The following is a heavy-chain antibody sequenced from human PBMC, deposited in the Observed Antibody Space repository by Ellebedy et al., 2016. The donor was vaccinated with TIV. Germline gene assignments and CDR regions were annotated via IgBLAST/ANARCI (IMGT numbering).Heavy chain of an antibody. D-gene: IGHD5-12*01. V-gene: IGHV1-18*04. CDR1: GYTFTSYG. J-gene: IGHJ3*02. Sequence: ASVKVSCKASGYTFTSYGISWVRQAPGQGLEWMGWISAYNGNTNYVQKLQGRVTMTRDTSTSTVYMELRSLRSDDTAVYYCARDNSGYEGTAFDIWGQGTMVTVSS. CDR3: ARDNSGYEGTAFDI. CDR2: ISAYNGNT.